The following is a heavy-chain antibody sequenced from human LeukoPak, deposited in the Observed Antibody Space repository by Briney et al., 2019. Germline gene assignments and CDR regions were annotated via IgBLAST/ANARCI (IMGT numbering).Heavy chain of an antibody. CDR2: ISYDGSNK. CDR3: ALCSGGSCYSGWFDP. D-gene: IGHD2-15*01. V-gene: IGHV3-30-3*01. Sequence: GGSLRLSCAASGFTFSSYAMHWVRQAPGKGLEWVAVISYDGSNKYYADSVKGRFTISRDNSKNTLYLQMNSLRAEDTATYYCALCSGGSCYSGWFDPWGQGTLVTVSS. J-gene: IGHJ5*02. CDR1: GFTFSSYA.